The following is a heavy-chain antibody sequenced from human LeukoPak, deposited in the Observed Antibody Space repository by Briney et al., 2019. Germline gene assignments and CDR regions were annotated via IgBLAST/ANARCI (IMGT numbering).Heavy chain of an antibody. D-gene: IGHD3-9*01. Sequence: GASVKVSCKASGYTFTGYYMHWVRQAPGQGLEWMGWINPNSGGTNYAQKFQGWVTMTRDTSTSTAYMELSRLRSDDTALYYCARSQDDILTGYKRYYYYGMDVWGQGTTVTVSS. J-gene: IGHJ6*02. CDR3: ARSQDDILTGYKRYYYYGMDV. V-gene: IGHV1-2*04. CDR1: GYTFTGYY. CDR2: INPNSGGT.